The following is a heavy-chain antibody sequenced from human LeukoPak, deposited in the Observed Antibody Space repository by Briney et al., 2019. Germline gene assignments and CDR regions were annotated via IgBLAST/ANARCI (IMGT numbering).Heavy chain of an antibody. CDR1: GGSFSGYY. D-gene: IGHD6-19*01. Sequence: KPSETLSLTCAVYGGSFSGYYWSWIRQPPGKGLEWIGEINHSGSTNYNPSLKSRVTISVDTSKNQFSLKLSSVTAADTAVYYCARTAVIAVAGTSNWFDPRGQGTLVTVSS. V-gene: IGHV4-34*01. CDR2: INHSGST. J-gene: IGHJ5*02. CDR3: ARTAVIAVAGTSNWFDP.